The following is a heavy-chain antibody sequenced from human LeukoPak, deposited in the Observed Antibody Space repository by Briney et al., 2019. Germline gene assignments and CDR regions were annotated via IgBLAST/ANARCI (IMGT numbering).Heavy chain of an antibody. Sequence: ASVKVSCKASGGTFSSYAISWVRQAPGQGLEWMGGIIPIFGTANYAQKFQGRVTITADESTSTACMELSSLRSEDTAVYYCARGRGVATIVVLNPPVYWGQGTLVTVSS. CDR3: ARGRGVATIVVLNPPVY. J-gene: IGHJ4*02. D-gene: IGHD5-12*01. CDR2: IIPIFGTA. CDR1: GGTFSSYA. V-gene: IGHV1-69*01.